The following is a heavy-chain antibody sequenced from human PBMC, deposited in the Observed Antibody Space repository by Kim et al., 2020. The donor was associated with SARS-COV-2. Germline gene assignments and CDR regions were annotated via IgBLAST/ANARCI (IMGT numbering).Heavy chain of an antibody. J-gene: IGHJ4*02. Sequence: GGSLRLSCAASGFTFSSYAMSWVRQAPGKGLEGVSAISGSGGSTYYADSVKGRFTISRDNSKNTLYLQMNSLRAEDTAVYYCAKDRGGYLEMATISLILLDYWGQGTLVTVSS. CDR2: ISGSGGST. CDR3: AKDRGGYLEMATISLILLDY. V-gene: IGHV3-23*01. D-gene: IGHD3-16*02. CDR1: GFTFSSYA.